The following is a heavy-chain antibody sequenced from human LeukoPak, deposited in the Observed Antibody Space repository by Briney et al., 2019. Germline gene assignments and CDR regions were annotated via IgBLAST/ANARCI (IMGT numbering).Heavy chain of an antibody. CDR3: ARRVTYYYDSSGYYYMDV. J-gene: IGHJ6*03. Sequence: SETLSLTCTVSGGSISSYYWSWIRQPAGKGLEWIGRIYTSGSTNYNPSLKSRVTISVDTSKNQFSLKLSSVTAADTAVYYCARRVTYYYDSSGYYYMDVWGKGTTVTVSS. V-gene: IGHV4-4*07. CDR2: IYTSGST. CDR1: GGSISSYY. D-gene: IGHD3-22*01.